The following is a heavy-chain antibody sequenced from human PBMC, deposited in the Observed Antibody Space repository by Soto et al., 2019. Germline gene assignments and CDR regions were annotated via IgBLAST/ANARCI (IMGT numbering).Heavy chain of an antibody. Sequence: ASVKVSCKASGYTFTSYDINWVRQATGQGLEWMGWMNPNSGNTGYAQKFQGRVTMTRNTSISTAYMELSSLRSEDTAVYYCARGVWGYCTNGVCYDYYYYGMDVWGQGTTVTVAS. CDR3: ARGVWGYCTNGVCYDYYYYGMDV. J-gene: IGHJ6*02. CDR1: GYTFTSYD. D-gene: IGHD2-8*01. CDR2: MNPNSGNT. V-gene: IGHV1-8*01.